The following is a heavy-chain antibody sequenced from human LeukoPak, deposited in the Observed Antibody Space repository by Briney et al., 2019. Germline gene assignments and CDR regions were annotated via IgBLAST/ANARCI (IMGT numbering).Heavy chain of an antibody. J-gene: IGHJ3*02. D-gene: IGHD2-2*01. V-gene: IGHV1-69*13. CDR2: IIPIFGTA. CDR3: ASGVVPAAMFLDAFDI. CDR1: GGTFISYA. Sequence: SVKVSCKASGGTFISYAISWVRQAPGQGLEWMGGIIPIFGTANYAQKFQGRVTITADESTSTAYMELSSLRSEDTAVYYCASGVVPAAMFLDAFDIWGQGTMVTVSS.